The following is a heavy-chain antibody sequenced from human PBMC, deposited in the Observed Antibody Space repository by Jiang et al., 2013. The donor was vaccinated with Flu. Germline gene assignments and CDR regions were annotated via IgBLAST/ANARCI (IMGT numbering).Heavy chain of an antibody. V-gene: IGHV4-59*01. D-gene: IGHD3-22*01. CDR3: ARDRGYYYDSSTYSFAY. Sequence: GPGLVKPSETLSLTCTVSGGSISSYYWSWIRQPPGKGLEWIGSIFYTGSTTYNPSLESRVTISVDTSKNQFSLKLSSVTAADTAFYYCARDRGYYYDSSTYSFAYWGQGTLVTVSS. CDR1: GGSISSYY. CDR2: IFYTGST. J-gene: IGHJ4*02.